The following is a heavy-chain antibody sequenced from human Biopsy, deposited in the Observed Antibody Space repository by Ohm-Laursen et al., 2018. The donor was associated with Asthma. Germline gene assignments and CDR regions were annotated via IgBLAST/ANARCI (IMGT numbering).Heavy chain of an antibody. J-gene: IGHJ4*02. CDR3: VRAVRNEQWLAPFDY. CDR2: VYWTGST. CDR1: GGSISSFY. D-gene: IGHD6-19*01. V-gene: IGHV4-59*01. Sequence: TLSLTCRVYGGSISSFYWSWIRQSPAKGLEWMGYVYWTGSTNYNPSLKSRITMSVDTSKNRMFLELTSVTAADTAIYYCVRAVRNEQWLAPFDYWGQGKPVTVSS.